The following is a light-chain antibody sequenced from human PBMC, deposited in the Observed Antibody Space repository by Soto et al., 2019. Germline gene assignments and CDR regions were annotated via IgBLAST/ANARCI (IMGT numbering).Light chain of an antibody. J-gene: IGKJ1*01. CDR3: QQRSNAWT. Sequence: EIVMTHSPDTLSVSPGEIAALSFRASQSVSDRVVWYEQKSGQAPSLLIYAASTRAAGVPARFSGSGSGTEFTLTISSLQSEDFAVYSCQQRSNAWTFGQGTKVDIK. V-gene: IGKV3-15*01. CDR1: QSVSDR. CDR2: AAS.